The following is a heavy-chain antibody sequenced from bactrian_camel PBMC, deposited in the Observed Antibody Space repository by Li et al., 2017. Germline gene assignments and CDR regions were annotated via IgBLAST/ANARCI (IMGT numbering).Heavy chain of an antibody. V-gene: IGHV3S63*01. CDR1: VYTSGFWC. CDR3: AARLVRPCPLVPAWYGY. CDR2: SYIRTGRT. D-gene: IGHD1*01. Sequence: HVQLVESGGATVEARGSLRLSCTSNVYTSGFWCMGWFRQAPGKEREGVATSYIRTGRTYYADSVKGRFTISQDNAKNTLYLQMNDLKTEDTAMYICAARLVRPCPLVPAWYGYWGQGTQVTVS. J-gene: IGHJ4*01.